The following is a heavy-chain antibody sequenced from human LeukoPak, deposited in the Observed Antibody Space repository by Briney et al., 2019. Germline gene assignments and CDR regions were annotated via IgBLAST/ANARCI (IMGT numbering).Heavy chain of an antibody. Sequence: GGSLRLSCAASGFTFDDFGMSWVRQAPGKGLEWVSGINWNGGRTGYADSVKGRFTISGDNAKKSLYLQMNSLRAEDTALYYCARKWLSNAFDIWGQGTMVTVSS. CDR2: INWNGGRT. J-gene: IGHJ3*02. CDR1: GFTFDDFG. D-gene: IGHD5-12*01. V-gene: IGHV3-20*04. CDR3: ARKWLSNAFDI.